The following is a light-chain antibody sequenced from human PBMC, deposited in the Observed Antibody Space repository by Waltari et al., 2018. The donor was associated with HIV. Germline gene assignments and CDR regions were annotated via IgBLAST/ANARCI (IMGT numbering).Light chain of an antibody. J-gene: IGKJ5*01. CDR1: KGISSY. Sequence: DIQMTQSPSSMSTSLGARVTIACRASKGISSYVNWYQHKPGTAPRLIIYATSSLESGVPSRFSGTGSGTDFSITISNLQHEDFATYYCQQTYGTPDFGQGTRLDIK. CDR2: ATS. V-gene: IGKV1-39*01. CDR3: QQTYGTPD.